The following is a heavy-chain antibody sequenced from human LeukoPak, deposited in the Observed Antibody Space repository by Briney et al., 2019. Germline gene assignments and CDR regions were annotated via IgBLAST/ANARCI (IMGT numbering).Heavy chain of an antibody. CDR1: GFTFSSYW. Sequence: GGSLRLSCAASGFTFSSYWMSWVRQAPGKGLEWVANIKQDGSEKYYVDSVKGRFTISRDNAKNSLYLQMNSLRAEDTAVYYCARVRYFDQRRYYYYMDVWGKGTTVTISS. J-gene: IGHJ6*03. CDR2: IKQDGSEK. D-gene: IGHD3-9*01. CDR3: ARVRYFDQRRYYYYMDV. V-gene: IGHV3-7*01.